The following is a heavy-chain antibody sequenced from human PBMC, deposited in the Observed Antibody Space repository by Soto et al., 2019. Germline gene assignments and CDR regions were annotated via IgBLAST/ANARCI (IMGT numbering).Heavy chain of an antibody. CDR2: IYDSGR. D-gene: IGHD3-3*02. J-gene: IGHJ6*02. Sequence: SETLSLTCTVSGGSISGHFWSWIRQSPGKGLEWIAYIYDSGRSYNPSLRGRVTISVDTSKNQLSLKLSSVIAADSAVYYCAISADVWGQGTTVTVSS. CDR1: GGSISGHF. V-gene: IGHV4-59*08. CDR3: AISADV.